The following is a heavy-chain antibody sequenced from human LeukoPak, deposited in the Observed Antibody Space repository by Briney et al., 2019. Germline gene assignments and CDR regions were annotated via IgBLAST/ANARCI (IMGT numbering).Heavy chain of an antibody. CDR1: GLTFSTYA. CDR2: IWYDGSNK. Sequence: GGPLRLSFAASGLTFSTYAMHWVPQAPGKGLEGGAVIWYDGSNKYYADSVKGRFTISRDNSKNTLYLQMNSLRAEDTAVYYCARGYGDYGGAFDIWGQGTMVTVSS. CDR3: ARGYGDYGGAFDI. D-gene: IGHD4-17*01. V-gene: IGHV3-33*01. J-gene: IGHJ3*02.